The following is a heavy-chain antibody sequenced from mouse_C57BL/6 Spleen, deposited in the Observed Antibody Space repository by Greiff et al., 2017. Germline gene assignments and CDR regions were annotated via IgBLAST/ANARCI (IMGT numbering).Heavy chain of an antibody. J-gene: IGHJ3*01. V-gene: IGHV14-4*01. D-gene: IGHD2-5*01. Sequence: EVQLQQSGAELVRPGASVKLSCTASGFNIKDDYMHWVKQRPEQGLEWIGWIDPENGDTAYASKFQGKATITADTSSNTAYLQLSSLTSEDTAVYYCTTNSNYPAWFAYWGQGTLVTVSA. CDR3: TTNSNYPAWFAY. CDR2: IDPENGDT. CDR1: GFNIKDDY.